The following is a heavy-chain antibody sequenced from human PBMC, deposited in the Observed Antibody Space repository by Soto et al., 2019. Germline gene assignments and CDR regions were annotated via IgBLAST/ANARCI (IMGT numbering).Heavy chain of an antibody. D-gene: IGHD6-6*01. CDR2: ISAYNGNT. J-gene: IGHJ4*01. CDR1: GYRFASSG. CDR3: RTTLSPSPTLVHSFD. V-gene: IGHV1-18*04. Sequence: SSVQMSCADPGYRFASSGIRCVLHAPGQELEWMGWISAYNGNTNYAQKLQGRVTMTTDTSTSTAYMELRSLRADFTARYYSRTTLSPSPTLVHSFD.